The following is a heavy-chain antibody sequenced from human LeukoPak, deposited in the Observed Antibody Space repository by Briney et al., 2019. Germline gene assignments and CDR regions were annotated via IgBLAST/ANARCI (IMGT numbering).Heavy chain of an antibody. D-gene: IGHD6-19*01. J-gene: IGHJ4*02. CDR2: ISGSGGST. V-gene: IGHV3-23*01. Sequence: GGSLRLSCAASGFTFSTYAMNWVRQAPGKGLEWVSAISGSGGSTYYADSVKGRFTISRDNSKDTLYLQMNSLRAEDTAVYYCAKTTYSSGWSAFDYWGQGTLVTVSS. CDR3: AKTTYSSGWSAFDY. CDR1: GFTFSTYA.